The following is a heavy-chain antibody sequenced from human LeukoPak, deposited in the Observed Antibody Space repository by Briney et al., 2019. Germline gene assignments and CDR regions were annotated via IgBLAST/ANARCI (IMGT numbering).Heavy chain of an antibody. V-gene: IGHV4-59*01. J-gene: IGHJ5*02. CDR1: GGSISTYY. D-gene: IGHD1-1*01. CDR2: ISYSGST. Sequence: SETLSLTCSVSGGSISTYYWSWIRQPPGKGLEWIGYISYSGSTNFNPSLKSRVTISVDTSKNQFSLKLSPVTAADTAVYYCAREGTAGTNLNWFDPWGQGTLVTVSS. CDR3: AREGTAGTNLNWFDP.